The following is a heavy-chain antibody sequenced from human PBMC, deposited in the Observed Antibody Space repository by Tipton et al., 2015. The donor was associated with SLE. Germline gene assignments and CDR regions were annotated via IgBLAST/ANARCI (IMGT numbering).Heavy chain of an antibody. CDR3: ARLPTGAY. CDR1: GYSISSGYY. D-gene: IGHD7-27*01. CDR2: IYHSGST. Sequence: TLSLTCAVSGYSISSGYYWGWIRQPPGKGLEWIGSIYHSGSTYYNPSLKSRVTTSVDTSKNQFSLKLSSVTAADTAVDYCARLPTGAYWGQGTLVTVSS. V-gene: IGHV4-38-2*01. J-gene: IGHJ4*02.